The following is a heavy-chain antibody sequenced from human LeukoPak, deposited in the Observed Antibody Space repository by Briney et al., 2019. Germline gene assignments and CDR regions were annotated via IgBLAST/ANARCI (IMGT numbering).Heavy chain of an antibody. Sequence: PSETLSLTCTVSGGSISSSSYYWSWIRQPPGKGLEWIGEINHSGSTNYSPSLKSRVTISVDTSKNQFSLKLSSVTAADTAVYYCARGVLRFRGDFDYWGQGTLVTVSS. D-gene: IGHD3-3*01. J-gene: IGHJ4*02. CDR3: ARGVLRFRGDFDY. CDR1: GGSISSSSYY. CDR2: INHSGST. V-gene: IGHV4-39*07.